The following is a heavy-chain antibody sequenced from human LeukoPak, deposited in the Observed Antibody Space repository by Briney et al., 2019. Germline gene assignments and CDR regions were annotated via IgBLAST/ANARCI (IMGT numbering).Heavy chain of an antibody. V-gene: IGHV4-39*07. CDR2: VYYSGYT. CDR3: ARLLYDYFSGSYYYFAY. D-gene: IGHD2-15*01. CDR1: GDSISTSTTYH. J-gene: IGHJ4*02. Sequence: SETLSLTFTVSGDSISTSTTYHWGWIRQPPGKGLEWIGSVYYSGYTYYNPSLKSRVTISADTSKHQFSLKVHSVTAADTAVYYCARLLYDYFSGSYYYFAYWGRGTLVTVSS.